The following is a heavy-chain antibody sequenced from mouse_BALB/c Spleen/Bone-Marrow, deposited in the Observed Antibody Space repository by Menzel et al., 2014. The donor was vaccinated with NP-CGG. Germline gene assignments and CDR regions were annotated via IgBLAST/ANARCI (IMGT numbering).Heavy chain of an antibody. D-gene: IGHD6-1*01. CDR2: ISSGSSTI. Sequence: EVKLVESGGGLVQPGGSRKLSCAASGFTFSSFGMHWVRQAPEKGLEWVAYISSGSSTIYYADTVKGRFTISRDNPKDALFLQMTSLRSEDTAMYYCASSPFGYFDYWGQGTPLTVSS. V-gene: IGHV5-17*02. CDR3: ASSPFGYFDY. CDR1: GFTFSSFG. J-gene: IGHJ2*01.